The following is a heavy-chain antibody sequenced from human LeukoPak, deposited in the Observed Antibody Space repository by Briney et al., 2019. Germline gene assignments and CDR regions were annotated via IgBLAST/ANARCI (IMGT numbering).Heavy chain of an antibody. J-gene: IGHJ4*02. CDR1: GGSISSYY. Sequence: SETLSLTCAVSGGSISSYYWSWIRQPPGKGLEWIGYIYYSGSTNYNPSLKSRVTISVDTSKNQFSLKLSSVTAADTAVYYCAIMRGGTGLDYWGQGTLVTVSS. V-gene: IGHV4-59*12. CDR2: IYYSGST. CDR3: AIMRGGTGLDY. D-gene: IGHD3/OR15-3a*01.